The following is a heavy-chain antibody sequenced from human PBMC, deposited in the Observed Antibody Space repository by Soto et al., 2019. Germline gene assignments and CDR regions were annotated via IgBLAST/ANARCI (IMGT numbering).Heavy chain of an antibody. D-gene: IGHD3-10*01. CDR2: IWYDGSNK. CDR3: AREAMVRGVKNNWFDP. J-gene: IGHJ5*02. CDR1: GFTFSSYG. Sequence: QVQLVESGGGVVQPGRSLRLSCAASGFTFSSYGMHWVRQAPGKGLEWVAVIWYDGSNKYYADSVKGRFTISRDNSKNMLDLQMNSLRAEDTAVYYCAREAMVRGVKNNWFDPWGQGTLVTVSS. V-gene: IGHV3-33*01.